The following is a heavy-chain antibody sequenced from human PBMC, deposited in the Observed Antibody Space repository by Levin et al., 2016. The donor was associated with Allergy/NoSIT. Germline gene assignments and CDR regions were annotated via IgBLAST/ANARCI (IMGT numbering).Heavy chain of an antibody. V-gene: IGHV3-48*02. CDR1: GLTFSSYS. D-gene: IGHD3-10*01. CDR3: ARGDGPGSWLLDY. CDR2: ISSSSSDI. Sequence: GESLKISCAASGLTFSSYSMSWVRQAPGKGLEWVSIISSSSSDIHYADSVKGRFTISRDNAKNSLFLQMNSLRDEDTAVYFCARGDGPGSWLLDYWGQGTLVTVSS. J-gene: IGHJ4*02.